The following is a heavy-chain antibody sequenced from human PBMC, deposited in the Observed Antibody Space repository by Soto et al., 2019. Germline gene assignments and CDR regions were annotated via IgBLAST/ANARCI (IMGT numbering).Heavy chain of an antibody. V-gene: IGHV3-23*01. CDR1: GITISNYP. J-gene: IGHJ4*02. D-gene: IGHD3-22*01. CDR3: VKDDGGYPSTAPH. Sequence: GGSLRLSCAASGITISNYPMSWVRQAPGKGLDWVSGISGSGDRTYYADSAKGRFTISKDISKNSLSLQLDNLRVEDTAVYFCVKDDGGYPSTAPHWGQGTLVTSPQ. CDR2: ISGSGDRT.